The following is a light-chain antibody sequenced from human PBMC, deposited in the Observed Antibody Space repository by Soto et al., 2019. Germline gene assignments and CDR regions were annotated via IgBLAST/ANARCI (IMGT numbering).Light chain of an antibody. Sequence: DIQMTQSPSSVSASAGDRVTITCRASQGISRSLAWYQQKPGKAPKLLIYAASTLQGGVPSRFSGRGSGTDFTLTISSLQPEDFATYYCQQVNSFPRTFGGGTRVEIK. CDR1: QGISRS. J-gene: IGKJ4*01. CDR2: AAS. CDR3: QQVNSFPRT. V-gene: IGKV1-12*01.